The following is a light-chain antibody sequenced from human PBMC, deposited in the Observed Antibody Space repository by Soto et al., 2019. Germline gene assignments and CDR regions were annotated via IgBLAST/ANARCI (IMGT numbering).Light chain of an antibody. Sequence: DIQMTQSACTLSTSIGASATTTCRASQSISSWLAWYQQKPGKAPKLLIYAASSLQSGVPSRFSGSGSGTDFTLTISCLQSEDFATYYCQQYYSFPLTFGGGTKVDI. V-gene: IGKV1-5*01. CDR2: AAS. CDR3: QQYYSFPLT. CDR1: QSISSW. J-gene: IGKJ4*01.